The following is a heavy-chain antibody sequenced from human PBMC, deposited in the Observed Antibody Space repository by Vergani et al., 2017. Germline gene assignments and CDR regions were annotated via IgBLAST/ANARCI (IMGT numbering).Heavy chain of an antibody. Sequence: EVQLLESGGGVVQPGGSLRLSCAASGFIFSSHAMTWVRQAPGKGLEWVSTISGSGASTYYADSVKGRLSISRDNSKNTLLLQMNSLRAKDTAVYYCAKSPNFNNRPTDYWGQGTLVTVSS. CDR1: GFIFSSHA. D-gene: IGHD1/OR15-1a*01. CDR3: AKSPNFNNRPTDY. V-gene: IGHV3-23*01. CDR2: ISGSGAST. J-gene: IGHJ4*02.